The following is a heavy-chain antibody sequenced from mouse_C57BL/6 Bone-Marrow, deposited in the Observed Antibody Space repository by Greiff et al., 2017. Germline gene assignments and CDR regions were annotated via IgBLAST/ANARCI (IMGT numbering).Heavy chain of an antibody. D-gene: IGHD1-1*01. V-gene: IGHV3-6*01. Sequence: EVKLEESGPGLVKPSQSLSLTCSVTGYSITSGYYWNWIRQFPGNKLEWMGYISYDGSNNYNPSLKNRISITRDTSKNQFFLKLNSVTTEDTATYYGARRWHYGSSSPWFAYWGQGTLVTVSA. J-gene: IGHJ3*01. CDR2: ISYDGSN. CDR1: GYSITSGYY. CDR3: ARRWHYGSSSPWFAY.